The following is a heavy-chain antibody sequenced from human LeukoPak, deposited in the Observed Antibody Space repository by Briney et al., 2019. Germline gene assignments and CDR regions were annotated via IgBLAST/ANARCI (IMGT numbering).Heavy chain of an antibody. D-gene: IGHD3-22*01. CDR3: ARPGTDYDSSGYYKD. V-gene: IGHV5-51*01. CDR1: GYRFTNYW. J-gene: IGHJ4*02. CDR2: IYPGDSGT. Sequence: GESLKISCKGSGYRFTNYWIAWVRQMPGEGLEGMGIIYPGDSGTRYSPSFQGQVTISADKAINTAYLQWSSLKASDSAIYYCARPGTDYDSSGYYKDWGQGTLVTVSS.